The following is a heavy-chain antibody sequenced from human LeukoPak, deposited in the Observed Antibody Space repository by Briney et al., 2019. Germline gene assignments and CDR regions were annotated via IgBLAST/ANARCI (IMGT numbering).Heavy chain of an antibody. CDR3: ARRAVDNSYYYYTDV. CDR2: MNPKSGNT. J-gene: IGHJ6*03. Sequence: GASVKVSCKASGYTFTGYYMHWVRQAPGQGLEWMGWMNPKSGNTGYAQKFQGRVTINRNTSISTAYMEVSSLRYEDTAVYYCARRAVDNSYYYYTDVWGKGTTVTVSS. D-gene: IGHD6-19*01. V-gene: IGHV1-8*03. CDR1: GYTFTGYY.